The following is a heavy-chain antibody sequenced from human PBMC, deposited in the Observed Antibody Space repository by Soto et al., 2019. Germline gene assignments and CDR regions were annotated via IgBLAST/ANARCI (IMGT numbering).Heavy chain of an antibody. J-gene: IGHJ6*02. V-gene: IGHV3-30-3*01. CDR3: ARGDTSNPFSYYYYGMDV. CDR2: ISYDGSNK. D-gene: IGHD4-4*01. CDR1: GFTFSSYA. Sequence: QVQLVESGGGVVQPGRSLRLSCAASGFTFSSYAMHWVRQAPGKGLEWVAVISYDGSNKYYADSVKGRFTISRDNPKNTLYLQMNSLRAEDTAVYYCARGDTSNPFSYYYYGMDVWGQGTTVTVSS.